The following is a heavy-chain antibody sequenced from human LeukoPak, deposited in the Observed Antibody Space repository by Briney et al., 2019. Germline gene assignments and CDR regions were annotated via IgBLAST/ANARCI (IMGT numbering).Heavy chain of an antibody. J-gene: IGHJ5*02. Sequence: NTSETLSLTCVVYGGSFSGYYWSWIRQPPGKGLEWIGEINHSGSTNYNPSLKSRVTISVDTSKNQFSLKLSSVTAADTAVYYCARRYSSSWYNWFDPWGQGTLVTVSS. CDR2: INHSGST. CDR1: GGSFSGYY. D-gene: IGHD6-13*01. CDR3: ARRYSSSWYNWFDP. V-gene: IGHV4-34*01.